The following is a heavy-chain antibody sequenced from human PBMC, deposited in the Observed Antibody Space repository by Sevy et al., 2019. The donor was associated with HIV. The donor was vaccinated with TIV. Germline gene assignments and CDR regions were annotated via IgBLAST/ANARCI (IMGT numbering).Heavy chain of an antibody. J-gene: IGHJ4*02. CDR1: GFTFNIYS. CDR3: ARGRGDPWADSFDY. Sequence: GGSLRLSCAASGFTFNIYSMNWVRQAPGKGLEWVSSISGDSSYIFYADSLMGRFTISRDNAKNSLYLQMSSLRVEDTAVYYCARGRGDPWADSFDYWGQGTLVTVSS. D-gene: IGHD2-21*02. CDR2: ISGDSSYI. V-gene: IGHV3-21*01.